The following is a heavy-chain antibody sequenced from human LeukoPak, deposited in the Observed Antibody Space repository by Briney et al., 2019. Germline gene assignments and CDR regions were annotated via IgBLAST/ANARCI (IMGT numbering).Heavy chain of an antibody. CDR2: IYHSGST. J-gene: IGHJ6*02. Sequence: SETLSLTCAVSGGSISSSNWWSWVRQPPGKGLEWIGEIYHSGSTNYNPSLKSRVTISVDKSKNQFSLKLSSVTAADTAVYYCARDLRFGELLDYYGMDVWGQGTTVTVSS. V-gene: IGHV4-4*02. CDR3: ARDLRFGELLDYYGMDV. CDR1: GGSISSSNW. D-gene: IGHD3-10*01.